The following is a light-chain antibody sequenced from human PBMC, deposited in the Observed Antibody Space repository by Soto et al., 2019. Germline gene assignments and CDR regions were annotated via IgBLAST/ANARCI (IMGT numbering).Light chain of an antibody. J-gene: IGKJ1*01. CDR1: QTISNT. CDR2: GAS. CDR3: QQYGSSPGT. Sequence: EVVMTQSPATLSVSPGDKVSLSCRANQTISNTLAWYQQKPGQAPRLLIYGASSRATGIPDRFSGSGSGTDFTLTISRLEPEDFAVYYCQQYGSSPGTFGQGTKVDNK. V-gene: IGKV3-20*01.